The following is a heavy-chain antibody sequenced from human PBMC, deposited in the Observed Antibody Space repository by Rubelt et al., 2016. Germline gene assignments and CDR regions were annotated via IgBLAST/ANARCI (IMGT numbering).Heavy chain of an antibody. Sequence: QVQLQQWGAGLLKPSETLSLTCAVYGGSFSGYYWSWIRQPPGKGLAWLGEINHSGRTNYNPSLKSRVTISGAQSKNQFSLKRGSGTAAVTAVYYCASGSSEWLMDAFDIWGQGTMVTVSS. J-gene: IGHJ3*02. D-gene: IGHD6-19*01. CDR3: ASGSSEWLMDAFDI. V-gene: IGHV4-34*01. CDR1: GGSFSGYY. CDR2: INHSGRT.